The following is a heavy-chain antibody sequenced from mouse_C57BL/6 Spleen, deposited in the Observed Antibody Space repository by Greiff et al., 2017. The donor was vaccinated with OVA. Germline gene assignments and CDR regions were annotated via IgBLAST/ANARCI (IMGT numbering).Heavy chain of an antibody. CDR2: IWWDDDK. CDR3: ARIARYYGSSYGYFDV. CDR1: GFSLSTFGMG. D-gene: IGHD1-1*01. J-gene: IGHJ1*03. V-gene: IGHV8-8*01. Sequence: QVTLKVCGPGILQPSQTLSLTCSFSGFSLSTFGMGVGWIRQPSGKGLEWLAHIWWDDDKYYNPALKSRLTISKDTSKNQVFLKIANVDTADTATYYCARIARYYGSSYGYFDVWGTGTTVTVSS.